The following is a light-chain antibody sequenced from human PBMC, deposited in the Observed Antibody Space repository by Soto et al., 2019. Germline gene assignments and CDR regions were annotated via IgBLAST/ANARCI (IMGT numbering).Light chain of an antibody. J-gene: IGKJ3*01. CDR3: QQYGSSPPRFT. CDR1: QSVSSSY. CDR2: GAS. V-gene: IGKV3-20*01. Sequence: EIVLTQSPGTLSLSPGERATLSCRASQSVSSSYLAWYQQKPGQAPRLLIYGASSRATGIPDRFSGSGSGTDFPLTISRLEPEDFAVYYCQQYGSSPPRFTFGPGTKSGYQT.